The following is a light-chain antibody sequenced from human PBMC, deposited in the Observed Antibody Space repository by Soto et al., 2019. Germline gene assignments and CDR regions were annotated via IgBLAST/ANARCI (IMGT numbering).Light chain of an antibody. CDR3: SSYTSSSIDDV. Sequence: QAASVSGSPGQSITISCTGTSSDVGGYNYVSWYQQHPGKAPKLMIYEVSNRPSGVSNRFSGSKSGNTASLTISGLQAEDEADYYCSSYTSSSIDDVFGTGTKLTVL. CDR1: SSDVGGYNY. V-gene: IGLV2-14*01. J-gene: IGLJ1*01. CDR2: EVS.